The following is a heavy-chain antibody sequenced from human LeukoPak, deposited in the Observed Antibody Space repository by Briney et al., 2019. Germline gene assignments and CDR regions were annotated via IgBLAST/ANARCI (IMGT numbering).Heavy chain of an antibody. CDR1: GFTFSHAW. CDR3: TTWPAAHLKFDY. J-gene: IGHJ4*02. Sequence: GGSLRLSCASSGFTFSHAWMSWVRQAPGKGLEWVGRIKSKTDGGTTDYAAPVKGRFSISRDDSKNALYLQMNSLKTEDTAVYYCTTWPAAHLKFDYWGQGTLVTVSS. D-gene: IGHD2-2*01. CDR2: IKSKTDGGTT. V-gene: IGHV3-15*01.